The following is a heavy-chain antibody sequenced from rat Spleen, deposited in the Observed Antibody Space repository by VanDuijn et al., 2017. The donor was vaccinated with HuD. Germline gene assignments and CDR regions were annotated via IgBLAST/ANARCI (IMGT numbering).Heavy chain of an antibody. V-gene: IGHV5-25*01. CDR1: GFIFSNYY. D-gene: IGHD4-3*01. CDR2: ISAGGDDT. Sequence: EVQLVESGGGSVQPGRSLKLSCAASGFIFSNYYMAWVRQAPTKGLEWVAYISAGGDDTYYRYSVKGRFTISRDNAQSSLYLQMDSLRSEDTATYYCARHNSGYGVMDAWGQGASVTVSS. CDR3: ARHNSGYGVMDA. J-gene: IGHJ4*01.